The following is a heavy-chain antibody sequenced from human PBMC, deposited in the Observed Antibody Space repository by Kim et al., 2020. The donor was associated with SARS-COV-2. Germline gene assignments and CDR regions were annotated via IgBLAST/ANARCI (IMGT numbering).Heavy chain of an antibody. D-gene: IGHD3-10*01. CDR1: GFTFSSYA. Sequence: GGSLRLSCAASGFTFSSYAMTWVRQAPGEGLEWVSGISTNGDRTYYADSVKGRFTISRDISKNTLFLQMNSLRAEDTAVYYCAKDRFGQSPDISDYWGQGTLVTVSS. V-gene: IGHV3-23*01. CDR2: ISTNGDRT. CDR3: AKDRFGQSPDISDY. J-gene: IGHJ4*02.